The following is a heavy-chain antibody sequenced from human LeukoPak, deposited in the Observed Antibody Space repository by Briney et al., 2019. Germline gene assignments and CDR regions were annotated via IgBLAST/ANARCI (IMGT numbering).Heavy chain of an antibody. D-gene: IGHD1-26*01. Sequence: PGGSLRLSCAASGFTFSSYGMSWVRQAPGKGLEWVSAISGSGGSTYYADSVKGRFTISRDNSKNTLYLQMNSLRAEDTAVYYCARVVVGATWEYFDYWGQGTLVTVSS. CDR3: ARVVVGATWEYFDY. V-gene: IGHV3-23*01. CDR2: ISGSGGST. CDR1: GFTFSSYG. J-gene: IGHJ4*02.